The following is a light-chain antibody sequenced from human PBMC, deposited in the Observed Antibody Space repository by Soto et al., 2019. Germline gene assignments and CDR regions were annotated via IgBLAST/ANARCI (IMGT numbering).Light chain of an antibody. CDR1: QSVSSRY. V-gene: IGKV3-20*01. Sequence: EIVLTQSPGTLSLSPGERATLSCRASQSVSSRYLVWYQQKPGQAPRLLIYGASSRATGIPDRFSASGSGTDFTLTISRLEPEDFAVYYCQQYGSSPPLTFGGGTKVEIK. J-gene: IGKJ4*01. CDR2: GAS. CDR3: QQYGSSPPLT.